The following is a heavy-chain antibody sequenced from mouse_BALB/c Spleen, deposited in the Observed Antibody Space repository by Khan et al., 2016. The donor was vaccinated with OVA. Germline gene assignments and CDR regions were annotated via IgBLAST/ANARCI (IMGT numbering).Heavy chain of an antibody. J-gene: IGHJ2*01. V-gene: IGHV1-20*02. Sequence: VQLKESGHELVRPGASVKISCTASGYSFTGYFMNWVMQSHGKSLEWIGRINPHIGETFYNQRFKDKATLTVDESSSTAHMELRSLASEDSAVYYCTRIYRSDFDYWGQGTTLTVSP. CDR1: GYSFTGYF. CDR3: TRIYRSDFDY. D-gene: IGHD1-1*01. CDR2: INPHIGET.